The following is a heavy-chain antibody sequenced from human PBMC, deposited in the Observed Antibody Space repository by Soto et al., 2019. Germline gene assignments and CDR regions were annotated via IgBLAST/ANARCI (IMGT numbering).Heavy chain of an antibody. J-gene: IGHJ5*02. CDR1: GGSISSSNW. CDR2: IYHRGST. CDR3: ARARGAYYYDSSGYQGNWFDP. Sequence: QVQLQESGPGLVKPSGTLSLTCAVSGGSISSSNWWGWVRHPPGKGLGGIGEIYHRGSTNYNPSLKSRVTISVDKSKNQFSLKLSSVTAADTAVYYCARARGAYYYDSSGYQGNWFDPWGQGTLVTVSS. D-gene: IGHD3-22*01. V-gene: IGHV4-4*02.